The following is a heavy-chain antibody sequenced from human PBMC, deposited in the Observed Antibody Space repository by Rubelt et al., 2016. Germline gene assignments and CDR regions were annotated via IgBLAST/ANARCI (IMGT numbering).Heavy chain of an antibody. D-gene: IGHD1-26*01. Sequence: QLQLQESGPGLVKPSETLSLTCTVSGGSISSSSYYWGWIRQPPGKGLEWIGSIYYSGSTYYNPSLSSRGTISVDTSKNQFSLKLSAVTAADTAVYYCARVRSAFDIWGQGTMVTVSS. CDR3: ARVRSAFDI. V-gene: IGHV4-39*01. J-gene: IGHJ3*02. CDR2: IYYSGST. CDR1: GGSISSSSYY.